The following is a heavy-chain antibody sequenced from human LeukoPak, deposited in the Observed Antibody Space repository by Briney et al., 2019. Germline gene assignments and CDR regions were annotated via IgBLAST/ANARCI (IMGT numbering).Heavy chain of an antibody. CDR1: GFTFNSFA. CDR3: AKSLGVGGYTRYKGFDQ. V-gene: IGHV3-23*01. CDR2: ISGSDGTS. J-gene: IGHJ4*02. D-gene: IGHD3-16*02. Sequence: GGSLRLSCAASGFTFNSFAMNWVRQAPGKGLEWVSSISGSDGTSHYADFVKGRFTISRDNSKNTLYLQMNSLRAEDTAAYYCAKSLGVGGYTRYKGFDQWGQGTLVVVSS.